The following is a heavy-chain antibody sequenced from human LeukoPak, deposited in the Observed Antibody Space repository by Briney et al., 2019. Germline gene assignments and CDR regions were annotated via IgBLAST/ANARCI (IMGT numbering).Heavy chain of an antibody. Sequence: GGSLRLSCTASGFTFGNYAMSWFRQAPGKGLEWIGSIRSKGDGGTTEYAASVKGRFIISRDDSKSIAYLQMDSLETEDTAVYYCARGAYQFEHWGQGTLVTVSS. CDR1: GFTFGNYA. CDR2: IRSKGDGGTT. J-gene: IGHJ1*01. V-gene: IGHV3-49*03. D-gene: IGHD3-16*01. CDR3: ARGAYQFEH.